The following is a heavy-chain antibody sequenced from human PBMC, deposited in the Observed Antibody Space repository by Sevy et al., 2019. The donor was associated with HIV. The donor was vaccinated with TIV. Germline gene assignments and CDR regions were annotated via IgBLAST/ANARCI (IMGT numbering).Heavy chain of an antibody. D-gene: IGHD6-13*01. CDR2: ISSSSSHI. CDR3: ARVAADDPDFYYYGMDV. CDR1: GFTFSSYA. V-gene: IGHV3-21*01. J-gene: IGHJ6*02. Sequence: GGSLRLSCAASGFTFSSYAMNWVRQAPGKGLEWVSSISSSSSHIYAADSLKGRFTMSRDNAKNSLFLQMNSLRAEDTAIYYCARVAADDPDFYYYGMDVWGQGTTVTVSS.